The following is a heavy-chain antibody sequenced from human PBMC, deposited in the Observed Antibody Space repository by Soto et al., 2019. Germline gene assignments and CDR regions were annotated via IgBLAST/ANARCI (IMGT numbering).Heavy chain of an antibody. CDR3: ARGPYCGGDCYSGGEDAFDI. J-gene: IGHJ3*02. CDR1: GFTFSSYW. Sequence: EVQLVESGGGLVQPGGSLRLSCAASGFTFSSYWMHWVRQAPGKGLVWVSRINSDGSSTSYADSVKGRFTISRDNAKNTLYLQMNSLRAEDTAVYYCARGPYCGGDCYSGGEDAFDIWGQGTMVTVSS. CDR2: INSDGSST. V-gene: IGHV3-74*01. D-gene: IGHD2-21*02.